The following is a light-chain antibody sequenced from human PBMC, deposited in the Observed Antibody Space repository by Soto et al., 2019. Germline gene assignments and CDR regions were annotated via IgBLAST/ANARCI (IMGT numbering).Light chain of an antibody. CDR2: EVS. V-gene: IGLV2-14*01. CDR3: SSYTSSSTLI. Sequence: QSALTQPASVSGSPGQSIIIPFTGTSRAVGDYKYVSWYQQHAGKAPKLLIHEVSNRPSGVSNRFSGSKSGNTASLTISGLQAKDEAYYYCSSYTSSSTLIFGGGTQLTVL. J-gene: IGLJ2*01. CDR1: SRAVGDYKY.